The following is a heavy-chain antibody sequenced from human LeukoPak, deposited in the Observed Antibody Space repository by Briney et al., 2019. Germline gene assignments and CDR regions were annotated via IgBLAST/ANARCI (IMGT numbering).Heavy chain of an antibody. CDR1: GFTFSSSE. D-gene: IGHD3-16*01. V-gene: IGHV3-48*03. CDR3: ARNKGDNFDY. CDR2: ISNSGTTI. Sequence: GGSLRLSCAASGFTFSSSEMNWVRQAPGKGLECVSYISNSGTTIYYADSVKGRFTISRDNAKNSLYLQMNSLRAEDTAVYYCARNKGDNFDYWGQGTLVTVSS. J-gene: IGHJ4*02.